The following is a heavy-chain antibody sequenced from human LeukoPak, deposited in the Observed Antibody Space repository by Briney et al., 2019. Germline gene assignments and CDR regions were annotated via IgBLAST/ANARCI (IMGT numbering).Heavy chain of an antibody. J-gene: IGHJ6*03. V-gene: IGHV4-34*01. CDR1: GGSFSGYY. D-gene: IGHD3-16*02. Sequence: PSETLSLTCAVYGGSFSGYYWSWIRQPPGKGLEWIGEINHSGSTNYNPSLKSRVTISVDTSKNQFSLKLSSVTAADTAVYYCASLYYDYVWGSYRNLTIPGYMDVWGKGTTVTVSS. CDR2: INHSGST. CDR3: ASLYYDYVWGSYRNLTIPGYMDV.